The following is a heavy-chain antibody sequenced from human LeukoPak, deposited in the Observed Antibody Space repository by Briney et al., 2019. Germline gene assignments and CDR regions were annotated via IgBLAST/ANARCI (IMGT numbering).Heavy chain of an antibody. J-gene: IGHJ4*02. V-gene: IGHV3-23*01. CDR2: ISGSGGST. Sequence: PGGSLRLSCAASGFTFSSYAMSWVRQAPGKGLEWVSAISGSGGSTYYADSVKGRFTISRDNSKNTLYPQMNSLRAEDTAVYYCAKGYYGSGSYSPVDYWGQGTLVTVSS. D-gene: IGHD3-10*01. CDR3: AKGYYGSGSYSPVDY. CDR1: GFTFSSYA.